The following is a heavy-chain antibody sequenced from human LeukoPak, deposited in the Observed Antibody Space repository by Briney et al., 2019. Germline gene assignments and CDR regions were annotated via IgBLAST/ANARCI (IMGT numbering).Heavy chain of an antibody. CDR1: GYTFTSYD. CDR2: MNPNSGNT. D-gene: IGHD5-24*01. V-gene: IGHV1-8*01. J-gene: IGHJ4*02. CDR3: ATSVEMATITTPTE. Sequence: ASVKVCFKSAGYTFTSYDINWGRQATGQGLELMGGMNPNSGNTGYAQKFQGRVTMTRNTSISTAYMELSSLRSEDTAVYYCATSVEMATITTPTEWGQGTLVTVSS.